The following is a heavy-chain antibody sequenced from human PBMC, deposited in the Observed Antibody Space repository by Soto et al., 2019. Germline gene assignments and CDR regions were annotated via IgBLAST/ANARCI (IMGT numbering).Heavy chain of an antibody. Sequence: SETLSLTCTVSGGSISSYYWSWIRQPPGKGMEWIGYIYYSGSTNYNPSLKSRVTISVDTSKNQFSLKLSSVTAADTAVYYCARRRYYDFWSGYYYYYYMDVWGKGTTVTVSS. V-gene: IGHV4-59*01. CDR2: IYYSGST. D-gene: IGHD3-3*01. CDR1: GGSISSYY. CDR3: ARRRYYDFWSGYYYYYYMDV. J-gene: IGHJ6*03.